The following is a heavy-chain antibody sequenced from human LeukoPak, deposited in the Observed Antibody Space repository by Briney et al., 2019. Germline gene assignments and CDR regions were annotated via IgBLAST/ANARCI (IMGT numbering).Heavy chain of an antibody. CDR1: GFTFDDYA. V-gene: IGHV3-9*01. D-gene: IGHD3-22*01. Sequence: GRSLRLSCAASGFTFDDYAMHWVRQAPGKGLEWVSGISWNSGSIGYADSVKGRFTISRDNAKNSLYLQMNSLRAEDTALYYCAKDIAYYYDSSGYSANLDYWGQGTLVTVSS. CDR2: ISWNSGSI. J-gene: IGHJ4*02. CDR3: AKDIAYYYDSSGYSANLDY.